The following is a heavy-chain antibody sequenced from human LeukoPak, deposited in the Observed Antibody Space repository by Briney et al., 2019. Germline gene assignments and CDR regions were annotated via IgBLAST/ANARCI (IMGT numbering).Heavy chain of an antibody. CDR3: AKGSRRYGSGFDY. CDR2: ISGSGGST. J-gene: IGHJ4*02. V-gene: IGHV3-23*01. D-gene: IGHD3-10*01. CDR1: GFTFSSYA. Sequence: PGGSLRLSCAASGFTFSSYALSWVRQAPGKGLEWVSAISGSGGSTYYADSVKGRFTISRDNSKNTLYLQMNSLRAEDTAVYYCAKGSRRYGSGFDYWGQGTLVTVSS.